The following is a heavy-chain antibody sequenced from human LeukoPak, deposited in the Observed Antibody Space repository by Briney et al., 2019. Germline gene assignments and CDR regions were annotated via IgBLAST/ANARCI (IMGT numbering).Heavy chain of an antibody. V-gene: IGHV3-48*03. CDR1: GFTLSSYQ. CDR2: ISGCGSTT. D-gene: IGHD3-22*01. CDR3: ARDRSYDSSGYSGPCLDY. J-gene: IGHJ4*02. Sequence: GGSLRLSCAASGFTLSSYQMNWVRQAPGKGGESVSYISGCGSTTYYADSVKGRFTISRDNAKNSLCLQMNSLRAEDTAVYYCARDRSYDSSGYSGPCLDYWGQGTLVTVSS.